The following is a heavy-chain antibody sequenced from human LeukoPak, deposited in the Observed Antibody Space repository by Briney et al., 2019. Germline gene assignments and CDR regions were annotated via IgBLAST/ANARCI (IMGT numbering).Heavy chain of an antibody. CDR1: GFTFSSYG. V-gene: IGHV3-30*18. Sequence: GRSLRLSCAASGFTFSSYGMHWVRQAPGKGLEWVAVISYDGSNKYYADSVKGRFTISRDNSKNTLYLQMNGLRAEDTAVYYCAKDLRTMVRGAAYYFDYWGQGTLVTVSS. CDR2: ISYDGSNK. D-gene: IGHD3-10*01. CDR3: AKDLRTMVRGAAYYFDY. J-gene: IGHJ4*02.